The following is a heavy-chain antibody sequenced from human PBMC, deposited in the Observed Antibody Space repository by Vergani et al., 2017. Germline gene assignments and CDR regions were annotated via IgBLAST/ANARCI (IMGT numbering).Heavy chain of an antibody. CDR1: GYSFTSYW. J-gene: IGHJ6*02. D-gene: IGHD2-2*01. CDR3: ARRGGAPXATSIRYYYYGMDV. CDR2: IYPGDSDT. Sequence: EVQLVQSGAEVKKPGESLKISCKGSGYSFTSYWIGWVRQMPGKGLEWMGIIYPGDSDTRYSPSFQGQVTISADKSISTAYLQWSSLKASDTAMYYCARRGGAPXATSIRYYYYGMDVWGQGTTVTVSS. V-gene: IGHV5-51*01.